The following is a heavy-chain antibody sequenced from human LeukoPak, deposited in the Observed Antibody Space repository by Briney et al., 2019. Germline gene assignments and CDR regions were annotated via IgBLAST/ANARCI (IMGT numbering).Heavy chain of an antibody. CDR3: ARDAGITIFGVVPRFDP. CDR2: INPIFGTA. Sequence: GASVTVSCKASGYTFTTYSMHWVRQAPGQGLEWMGGINPIFGTANYAQKFQGRVTITADESTSTAYMELSSLRSEDTAVYYCARDAGITIFGVVPRFDPWGQGTLVTVSS. V-gene: IGHV1-69*13. CDR1: GYTFTTYS. J-gene: IGHJ5*02. D-gene: IGHD3-3*01.